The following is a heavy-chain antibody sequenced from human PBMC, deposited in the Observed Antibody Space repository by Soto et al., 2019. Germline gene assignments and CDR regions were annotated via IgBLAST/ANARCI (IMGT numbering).Heavy chain of an antibody. CDR3: VKNSGWFNT. Sequence: QLLQSGGGLVQPGGSLTLSCAASGFTFGTTDMSWVRQAPGEGLEWVSTIDGSGGITYYADSVKGRFTISRDNSRNTVYLQMNSVRGDDTALYYCVKNSGWFNTGGQGALVTVSS. D-gene: IGHD3-10*01. J-gene: IGHJ5*02. CDR1: GFTFGTTD. V-gene: IGHV3-23*01. CDR2: IDGSGGIT.